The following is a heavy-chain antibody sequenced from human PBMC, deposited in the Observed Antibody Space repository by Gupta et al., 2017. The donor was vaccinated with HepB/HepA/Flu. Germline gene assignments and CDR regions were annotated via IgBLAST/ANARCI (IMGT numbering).Heavy chain of an antibody. V-gene: IGHV4-4*02. J-gene: IGHJ4*02. CDR1: GGSISSSIW. CDR2: MSPRGRT. Sequence: VQLKESGPGLVKPSGTLSLTCDVSGGSISSSIWWSWVRQSPGRGLEWIGDMSPRGRTNSDPSLQSRVTCSIDKAKNQFSMQLSSVTAADTAVYEGATILNEYDPYKESDSWGQGSGGTVSS. D-gene: IGHD3-3*01. CDR3: ATILNEYDPYKESDS.